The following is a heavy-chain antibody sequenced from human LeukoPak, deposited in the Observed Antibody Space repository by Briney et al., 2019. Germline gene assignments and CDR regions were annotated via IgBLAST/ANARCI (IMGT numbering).Heavy chain of an antibody. CDR3: ARVGAAAGPIYFDY. D-gene: IGHD6-13*01. J-gene: IGHJ4*02. CDR1: GGSISSYY. V-gene: IGHV4-59*12. CDR2: IYYSGST. Sequence: SETLSLTCTVSGGSISSYYWSWIRQPPGKGLEWIGYIYYSGSTNYNPSLKSRVTISVDTSKNQFSLKLSSVTAADTAVYYCARVGAAAGPIYFDYWGQGTLVTVSS.